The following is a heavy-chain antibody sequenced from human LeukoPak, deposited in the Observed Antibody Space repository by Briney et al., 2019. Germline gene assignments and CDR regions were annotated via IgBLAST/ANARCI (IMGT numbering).Heavy chain of an antibody. J-gene: IGHJ4*02. CDR1: GFTFSSSA. D-gene: IGHD2-15*01. V-gene: IGHV3-23*01. Sequence: GGSLRLSCAASGFTFSSSAMSWVRQAPGKGLEWVSAISNNGGYTYYADSVQGRFTISRDDSKSTLCLQMNSLRAEDTAVYYCAKQLGYCSDGSCYFPYWGQGTLVTISS. CDR2: ISNNGGYT. CDR3: AKQLGYCSDGSCYFPY.